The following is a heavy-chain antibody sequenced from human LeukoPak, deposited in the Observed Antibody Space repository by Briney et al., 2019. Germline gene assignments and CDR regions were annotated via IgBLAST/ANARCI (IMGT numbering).Heavy chain of an antibody. CDR1: GGSISSSSYY. CDR2: IYYSGST. Sequence: SETLSLTCTVSGGSISSSSYYWGWLRQPPGKGLDWIGSIYYSGSTYYNPSLKRRIIISVNTYKNQFPLKLGSVAAGDTAVYYCARVADYYESNGYPIPPGAHDAFDMWGEGTMVSVSS. CDR3: ARVADYYESNGYPIPPGAHDAFDM. J-gene: IGHJ3*02. V-gene: IGHV4-39*06. D-gene: IGHD3-22*01.